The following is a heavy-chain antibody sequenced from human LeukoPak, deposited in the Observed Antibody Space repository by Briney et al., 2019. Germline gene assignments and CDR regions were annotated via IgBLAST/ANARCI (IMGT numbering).Heavy chain of an antibody. J-gene: IGHJ5*02. D-gene: IGHD2-15*01. CDR3: ARVLGYCSGDSCYDGNWFDP. Sequence: PSETLSLTCAVYGGSLSGYYWSWIRQPPGKGLEWIGEINHSGSTNYNPSLKSRVTISVDTSKNQFSLKLSSVTAADTAVYYCARVLGYCSGDSCYDGNWFDPWGQGTLVTVSS. V-gene: IGHV4-34*01. CDR2: INHSGST. CDR1: GGSLSGYY.